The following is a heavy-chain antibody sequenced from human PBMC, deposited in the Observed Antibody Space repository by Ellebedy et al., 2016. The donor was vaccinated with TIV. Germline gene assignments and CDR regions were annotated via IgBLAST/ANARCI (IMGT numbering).Heavy chain of an antibody. D-gene: IGHD2-21*01. CDR3: AREAVVIAMRYFDY. V-gene: IGHV4-34*01. J-gene: IGHJ4*02. Sequence: SETLSLTXAVYGGSFSGYYWSWIRQPPGKGLEWIGEINHSGSTNYNPSLKSRVTISVDTSKNQFSLKLSSVTAADTAVYYCAREAVVIAMRYFDYWGQGTLVTVSS. CDR1: GGSFSGYY. CDR2: INHSGST.